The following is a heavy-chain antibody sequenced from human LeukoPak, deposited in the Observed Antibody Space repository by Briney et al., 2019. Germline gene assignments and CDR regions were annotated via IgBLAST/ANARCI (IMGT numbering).Heavy chain of an antibody. D-gene: IGHD1-26*01. CDR1: GGSTSSGGYS. Sequence: SQTLSLTCAVSGGSTSSGGYSWSWIRQPPGKGLEWIGYIYHSGSTYYNPSLKSRVTISVDRSKNQFSLKLSSVTAADTAVYYCAREWANGNAFDIWGQGTMVTVSS. V-gene: IGHV4-30-2*01. CDR3: AREWANGNAFDI. CDR2: IYHSGST. J-gene: IGHJ3*02.